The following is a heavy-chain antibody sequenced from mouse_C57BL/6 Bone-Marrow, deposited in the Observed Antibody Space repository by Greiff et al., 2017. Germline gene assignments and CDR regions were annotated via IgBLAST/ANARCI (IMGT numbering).Heavy chain of an antibody. CDR1: GYTFTSYW. J-gene: IGHJ4*01. CDR3: ATPNWDEAMDY. V-gene: IGHV1-50*01. D-gene: IGHD4-1*01. CDR2: IDPSDSYP. Sequence: VQLQQPGAELVKPGASVKLSCKASGYTFTSYWMQWVKQRPGQGLEWIGEIDPSDSYPNYNQKFKGKATLTVDTSSCTAYMQLSSLTSEDSAVYYCATPNWDEAMDYWGQGTSVTVSS.